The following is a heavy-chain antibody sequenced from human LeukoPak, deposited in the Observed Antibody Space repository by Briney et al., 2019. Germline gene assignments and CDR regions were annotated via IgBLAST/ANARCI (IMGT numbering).Heavy chain of an antibody. J-gene: IGHJ4*02. CDR3: ARSEDIVVVPAASGFDY. CDR2: ISSSSSTI. V-gene: IGHV3-48*02. Sequence: GESLRLSCTASGFTFSNFWMGWVRQAPGKGLEWVSYISSSSSTIYYADSVKGRFTISRDNAKNSLYLQMNSLRDEDTAVYYCARSEDIVVVPAASGFDYWGQGTLVTVSS. D-gene: IGHD2-2*01. CDR1: GFTFSNFW.